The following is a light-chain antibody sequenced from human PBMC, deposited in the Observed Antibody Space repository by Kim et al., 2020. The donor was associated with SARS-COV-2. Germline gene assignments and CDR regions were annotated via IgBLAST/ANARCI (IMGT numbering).Light chain of an antibody. CDR3: HAKT. V-gene: IGKV1-5*01. CDR2: DAS. CDR1: QSISSW. J-gene: IGKJ1*01. Sequence: PSTLAASVGDRVTITCRASQSISSWLAWYQQKPGKAPKLLIYDASSLESGVPSRFSGSGSGTEFTLTISSLQPDDFATYYCHAKTFGQGTKVDIK.